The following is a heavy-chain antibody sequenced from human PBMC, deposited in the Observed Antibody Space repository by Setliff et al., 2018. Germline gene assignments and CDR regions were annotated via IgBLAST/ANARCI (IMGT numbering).Heavy chain of an antibody. V-gene: IGHV3-48*01. J-gene: IGHJ6*03. CDR3: ARDGCSSTSCYGCPCYYYYMDV. CDR2: ISSSGSTI. CDR1: GLTFSSYS. D-gene: IGHD2-2*01. Sequence: GSLRLSCVASGLTFSSYSMNWVRQAPGKGLEWVSYISSSGSTIYYADSVKGRFTISRDNAKNSLYLQMNSLRAEDTAVYYCARDGCSSTSCYGCPCYYYYMDVWGKGTTVTVSS.